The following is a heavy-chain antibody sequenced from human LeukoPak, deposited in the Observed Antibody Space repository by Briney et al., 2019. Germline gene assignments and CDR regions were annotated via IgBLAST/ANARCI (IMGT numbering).Heavy chain of an antibody. CDR2: IRYDGSNK. CDR1: EFTFSSYG. V-gene: IGHV3-30*02. Sequence: GGSLRLSCAASEFTFSSYGMHWVRQAPGKGLEWVAFIRYDGSNKYYADSVKGRFTISRDNSKNTLYLQMNSLRAEDTAVYYCAKDLAAAIDYWGQGTLVTVSS. CDR3: AKDLAAAIDY. J-gene: IGHJ4*02. D-gene: IGHD6-13*01.